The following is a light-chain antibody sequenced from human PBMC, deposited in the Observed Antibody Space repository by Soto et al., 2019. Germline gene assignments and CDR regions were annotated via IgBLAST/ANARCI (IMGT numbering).Light chain of an antibody. Sequence: QLVLTQPPSVSGAPGQRVTISCTGSSSNIGAGYDVHWYQQLPGTAPKLLVSGNTNRPSGVPDRFSGSKSGTSAFLAITGLQAEDEADYYCQSFDSSLSGWVFGGGTKLTVL. V-gene: IGLV1-40*01. CDR1: SSNIGAGYD. J-gene: IGLJ3*02. CDR3: QSFDSSLSGWV. CDR2: GNT.